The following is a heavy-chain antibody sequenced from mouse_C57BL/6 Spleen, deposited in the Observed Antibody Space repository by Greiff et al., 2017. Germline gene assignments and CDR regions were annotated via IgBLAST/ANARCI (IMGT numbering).Heavy chain of an antibody. CDR1: GYTFTDYY. D-gene: IGHD1-1*01. Sequence: EVQLQQSGPELVKPGASVKISCKASGYTFTDYYMNWVKQSHGKSLEWIGDINPNNGGTSYNQKFKGKATLTVDKSSSTAYMELRSLTSEDSAVYYCARERNYYGSSYGFDYWGQGTTLTVSS. V-gene: IGHV1-26*01. CDR2: INPNNGGT. CDR3: ARERNYYGSSYGFDY. J-gene: IGHJ2*01.